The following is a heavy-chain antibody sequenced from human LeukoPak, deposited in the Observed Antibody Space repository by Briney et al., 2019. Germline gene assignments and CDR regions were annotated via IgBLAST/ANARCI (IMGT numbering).Heavy chain of an antibody. J-gene: IGHJ3*01. D-gene: IGHD3-16*01. V-gene: IGHV3-48*03. Sequence: PGGSLRLSCAASEFTLSLYHINWVRQAPGKGLEWVAYISSSGRNSHYSDSVKGRFTISRDNADDSVHLQMKRLRAEDTAVYYXARDAKSEGDMGXSSLDVWGQGTLVTVSS. CDR3: ARDAKSEGDMGXSSLDV. CDR1: EFTLSLYH. CDR2: ISSSGRNS.